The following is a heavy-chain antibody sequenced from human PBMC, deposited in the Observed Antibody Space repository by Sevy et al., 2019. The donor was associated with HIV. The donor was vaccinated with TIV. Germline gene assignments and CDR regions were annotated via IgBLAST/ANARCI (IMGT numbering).Heavy chain of an antibody. D-gene: IGHD3-3*01. CDR1: GGSMSSYY. CDR3: ARGPLRFLQWLLPYNWFDP. CDR2: IYYSGSA. J-gene: IGHJ5*02. Sequence: SETLSLTCSVSGGSMSSYYWSWIRQPPGKGLEWIGYIYYSGSANYNPTLKSRVTISVDTSKNQFSLKLSSVTAADTAVYYCARGPLRFLQWLLPYNWFDPWGQGTLVTVSS. V-gene: IGHV4-59*01.